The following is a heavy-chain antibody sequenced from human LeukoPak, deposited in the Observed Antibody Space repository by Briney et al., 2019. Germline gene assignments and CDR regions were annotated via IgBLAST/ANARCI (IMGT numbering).Heavy chain of an antibody. CDR3: ARDRLRLGYESTNWFDP. J-gene: IGHJ5*02. V-gene: IGHV1-2*02. D-gene: IGHD3-22*01. CDR2: INPNSGGT. CDR1: GYTFTAYY. Sequence: ASVKVSCKASGYTFTAYYMHWVRQAPGQGLEWMGWINPNSGGTNYGQKFQGRVTMTRDTSINTAYMELSRLRSDDTAVYYCARDRLRLGYESTNWFDPWGQGTLVTVSS.